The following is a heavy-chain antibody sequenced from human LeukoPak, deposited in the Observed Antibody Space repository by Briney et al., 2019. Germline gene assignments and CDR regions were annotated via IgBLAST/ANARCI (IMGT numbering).Heavy chain of an antibody. CDR1: GFTFSSYA. J-gene: IGHJ4*02. CDR2: ISGSGGST. V-gene: IGHV3-23*01. Sequence: GGSLRLSCAASGFTFSSYAMSWVRQAPGKGLEWVSAISGSGGSTYYADSVKGRFTISRDNAKNSLYLQMNSLRAEDTAVYYCARDSSGWYYYDYWGQGTLVTVSS. D-gene: IGHD6-19*01. CDR3: ARDSSGWYYYDY.